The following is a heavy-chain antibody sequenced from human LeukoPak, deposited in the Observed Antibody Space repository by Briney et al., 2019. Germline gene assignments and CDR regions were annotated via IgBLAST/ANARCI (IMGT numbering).Heavy chain of an antibody. CDR3: ARVKDDYYGGPIDY. D-gene: IGHD4-23*01. CDR2: INWNGGST. V-gene: IGHV3-20*01. CDR1: GFTFRNYA. Sequence: PGGSLRLSCAASGFTFRNYAMHWVRQAPGKGLEWVSGINWNGGSTGYADSVKGRFTISRDNAKNSLYLQMNSLRAEDTALYHCARVKDDYYGGPIDYWGQGTLVTVSS. J-gene: IGHJ4*02.